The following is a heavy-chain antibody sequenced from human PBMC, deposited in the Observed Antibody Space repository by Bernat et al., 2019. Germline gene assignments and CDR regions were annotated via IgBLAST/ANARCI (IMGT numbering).Heavy chain of an antibody. CDR1: GYSFTSYW. J-gene: IGHJ4*02. D-gene: IGHD6-19*01. V-gene: IGHV5-51*01. Sequence: VQLVQSGAEVKKPGESLKISCKGSGYSFTSYWIGWVRQMPGKGLEWMGIIYPGDSDTRYSPSFQGKVTISADKSISTAYLQWSSLKASDTAMYYCARQTFSSGWYGGYDYWGQGTLVTVSS. CDR2: IYPGDSDT. CDR3: ARQTFSSGWYGGYDY.